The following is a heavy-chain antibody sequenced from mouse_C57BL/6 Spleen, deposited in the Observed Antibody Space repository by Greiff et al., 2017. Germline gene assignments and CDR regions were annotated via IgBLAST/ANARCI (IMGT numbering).Heavy chain of an antibody. V-gene: IGHV5-16*01. D-gene: IGHD1-1*01. CDR2: INYDGSST. CDR1: GFTFSDYY. Sequence: EVQVVESEGGLVQPGSSMKLSCTASGFTFSDYYMAWFRQVPEKGLEWVANINYDGSSTYYLDSLKSRFIISRDNAKNILYLQMSSLKSEDTATYYCARYYYGSSYDYWGQGATLTVSS. J-gene: IGHJ2*01. CDR3: ARYYYGSSYDY.